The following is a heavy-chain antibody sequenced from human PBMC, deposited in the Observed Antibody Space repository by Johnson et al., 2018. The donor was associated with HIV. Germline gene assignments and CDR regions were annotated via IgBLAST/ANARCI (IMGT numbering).Heavy chain of an antibody. D-gene: IGHD6-19*01. V-gene: IGHV3-30*02. CDR2: IRYDGSNK. CDR3: ARETIAVAGAGAFDI. Sequence: QVQLVESGGGVVQPGGSLRLSCAASGFTFSSYGMHWVRQAPGKGLEWVAFIRYDGSNKYYADSVKGRFTISRDNAKNSLYLQMNSLRAEDTAVYYCARETIAVAGAGAFDIWGQGTMVTVSS. CDR1: GFTFSSYG. J-gene: IGHJ3*02.